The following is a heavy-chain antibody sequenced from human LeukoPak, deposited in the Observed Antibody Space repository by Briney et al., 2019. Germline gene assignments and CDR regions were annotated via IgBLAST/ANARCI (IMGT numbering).Heavy chain of an antibody. V-gene: IGHV3-33*01. D-gene: IGHD3-10*01. J-gene: IGHJ2*01. CDR2: IWFDGSNK. Sequence: GGSLRLSCEASGFSFGTYGMHWVRQAPGKGLEWVALIWFDGSNKHYADPVKGRFTISRDNSKNTMYLQMDSLRAEHTAVYYCARVVSYYGSSYRLLDLWGRGTLVTVSS. CDR3: ARVVSYYGSSYRLLDL. CDR1: GFSFGTYG.